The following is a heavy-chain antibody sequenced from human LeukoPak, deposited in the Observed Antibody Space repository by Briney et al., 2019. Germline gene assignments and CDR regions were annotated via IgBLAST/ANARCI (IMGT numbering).Heavy chain of an antibody. CDR3: ATLYSNSFTLPHDAFDI. CDR2: FDSEDGET. V-gene: IGHV1-24*01. J-gene: IGHJ3*02. CDR1: GYTLSELS. Sequence: ASVKVSCKASGYTLSELSMHWVRQAPGKGLEWMGGFDSEDGETIYAQTFQGRVTMTEDTSTETAYMELSSLRSDDTAVYFCATLYSNSFTLPHDAFDIWGQGTMVTVSS. D-gene: IGHD2-15*01.